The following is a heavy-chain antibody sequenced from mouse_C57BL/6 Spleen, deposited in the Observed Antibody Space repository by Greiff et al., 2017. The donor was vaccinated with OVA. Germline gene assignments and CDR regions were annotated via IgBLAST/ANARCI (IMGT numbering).Heavy chain of an antibody. V-gene: IGHV1-26*01. CDR1: GYTFTDYY. Sequence: EVKLQQSGPELVKPGASVKISCKASGYTFTDYYMNWVKQSHGKSLEWIGDINPNNGGTSYNQKFKGKATLTVDKSSSTAYMELRSLTSEDSAVYYCARRDWDRYFDVWGTGTTVTVSS. CDR2: INPNNGGT. J-gene: IGHJ1*03. D-gene: IGHD4-1*01. CDR3: ARRDWDRYFDV.